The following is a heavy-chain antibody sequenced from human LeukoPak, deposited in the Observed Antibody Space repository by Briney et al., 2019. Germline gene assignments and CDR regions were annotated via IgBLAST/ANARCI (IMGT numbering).Heavy chain of an antibody. D-gene: IGHD1-26*01. CDR1: GFTFSSYS. Sequence: PGGSLRLSCAASGFTFSSYSMNWVRQAPGKGLEWVSYISSSSSTIYYADSVKGRFTISRDNAKNSLYLQMNSLRAEDTAVYYCARSPQWELPDYWGQGTLVTVSS. V-gene: IGHV3-48*01. CDR3: ARSPQWELPDY. J-gene: IGHJ4*02. CDR2: ISSSSSTI.